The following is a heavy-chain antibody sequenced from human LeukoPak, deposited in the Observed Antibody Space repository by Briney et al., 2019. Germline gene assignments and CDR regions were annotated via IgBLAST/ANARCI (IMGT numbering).Heavy chain of an antibody. D-gene: IGHD2-8*01. Sequence: GGSLRLSCAASGFTFSSYAMHWVRQAPGKGLEWVAVISYDGSNKYYADSVKGRFTISRDNSKYTLYLQMNSLRAEDTAVYYCASNAEFDYWGQGTLVTVSS. V-gene: IGHV3-30-3*01. CDR1: GFTFSSYA. CDR2: ISYDGSNK. J-gene: IGHJ4*02. CDR3: ASNAEFDY.